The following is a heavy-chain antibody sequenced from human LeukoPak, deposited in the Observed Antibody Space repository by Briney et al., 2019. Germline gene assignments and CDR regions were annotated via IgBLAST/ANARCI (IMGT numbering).Heavy chain of an antibody. CDR3: ARAQSRYSGYDSFPFDY. D-gene: IGHD5-12*01. J-gene: IGHJ4*02. CDR2: IYDNGNT. Sequence: GGSLRLSCAASGFTFSDYYMSWVRQAPGKGLDWVSIIYDNGNTYYADSVKGRFTISRDRSKNTLYLQMNSLRAEDTAVYYCARAQSRYSGYDSFPFDYWGQGTLVTVSS. V-gene: IGHV3-53*01. CDR1: GFTFSDYY.